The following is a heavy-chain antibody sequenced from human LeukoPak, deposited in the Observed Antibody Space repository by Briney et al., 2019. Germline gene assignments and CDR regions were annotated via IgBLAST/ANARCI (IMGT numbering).Heavy chain of an antibody. D-gene: IGHD5-18*01. CDR1: GFTFSSYW. CDR2: INSDGSST. J-gene: IGHJ4*02. Sequence: QPGGSLRLSCAASGFTFSSYWMHWVRQAPGKGLVWVSRINSDGSSTSYADSVKGRFTISRDNSKNTLYPQMNSLRAEDTAVYYCAKRQKLWIDYWGQGTLVTVSS. V-gene: IGHV3-74*01. CDR3: AKRQKLWIDY.